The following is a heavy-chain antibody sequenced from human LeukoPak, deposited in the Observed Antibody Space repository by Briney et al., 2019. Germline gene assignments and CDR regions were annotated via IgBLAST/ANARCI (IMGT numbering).Heavy chain of an antibody. CDR1: GYHFNNNW. CDR3: VRFGLTSSLDH. D-gene: IGHD6-13*01. CDR2: IYPGYSDA. J-gene: IGHJ5*02. Sequence: GESLQISCKISGYHFNNNWIGWVRTVPGKGLEWMGLIYPGYSDAKYSPSFQGQVTFSVDASISSAYLQLSGLRASDTAIYYCVRFGLTSSLDHWGQGTLVTVSS. V-gene: IGHV5-51*01.